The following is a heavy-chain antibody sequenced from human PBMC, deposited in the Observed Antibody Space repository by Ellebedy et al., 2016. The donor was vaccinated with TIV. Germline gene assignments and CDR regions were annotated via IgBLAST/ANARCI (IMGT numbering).Heavy chain of an antibody. CDR3: ARDFYGTYEY. J-gene: IGHJ4*02. CDR2: IHPKTGDT. CDR1: GFTLIEYG. Sequence: ASVKVSCXASGFTLIEYGIHWVRQAPGQGLEWVGRIHPKTGDTYYAQKFQGRVTMTRDTSIGTVYMELSSLTSDDTAVYYCARDFYGTYEYWGQGTLVTVSS. V-gene: IGHV1-2*02. D-gene: IGHD2/OR15-2a*01.